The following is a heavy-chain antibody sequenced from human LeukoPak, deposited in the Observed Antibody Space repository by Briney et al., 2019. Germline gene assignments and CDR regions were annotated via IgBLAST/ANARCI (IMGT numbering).Heavy chain of an antibody. CDR1: GFTFNNYY. D-gene: IGHD2-15*01. Sequence: PGGSLRLSCAASGFTFNNYYMSWVRQAPGKGLEWVANINQDGSEKYYVDSVEGRFIISRDNVKNSLYLQMNSLRAEDTAVYYCARDVVATTNLFNYWGQGTLVTVSS. CDR3: ARDVVATTNLFNY. V-gene: IGHV3-7*03. CDR2: INQDGSEK. J-gene: IGHJ4*02.